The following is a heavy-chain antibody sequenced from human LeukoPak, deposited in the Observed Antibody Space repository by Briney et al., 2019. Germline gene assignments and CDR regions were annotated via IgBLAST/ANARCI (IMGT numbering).Heavy chain of an antibody. J-gene: IGHJ4*02. D-gene: IGHD3-10*01. V-gene: IGHV4-34*01. Sequence: SETLSLTCAVYGGSFSGYHWSWIRQPPGKGLEWVGEINHSGSTNYNPYLKSRVNISVDTSKSQCTHKLSSVTAAGTAVYYCARGPAAQYYYVAGSYSYWGQGTLVTVSS. CDR2: INHSGST. CDR3: ARGPAAQYYYVAGSYSY. CDR1: GGSFSGYH.